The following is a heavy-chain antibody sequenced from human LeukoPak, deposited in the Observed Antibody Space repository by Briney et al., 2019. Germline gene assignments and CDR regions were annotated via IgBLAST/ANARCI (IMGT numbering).Heavy chain of an antibody. CDR3: AKATPGDYGGRQARGPFDY. CDR2: ISGSGGST. Sequence: PGGSLRLSCAASGFTFSSYAMSWVRQAPGKGLEWVSAISGSGGSTYYADSMKGRFTISRDNSKNTLYLQMNSLRAEDTAVYYCAKATPGDYGGRQARGPFDYWGQGTLVTVSS. J-gene: IGHJ4*02. D-gene: IGHD4-23*01. CDR1: GFTFSSYA. V-gene: IGHV3-23*01.